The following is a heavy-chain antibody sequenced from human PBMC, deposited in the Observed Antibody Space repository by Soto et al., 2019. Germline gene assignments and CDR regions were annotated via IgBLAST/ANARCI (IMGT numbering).Heavy chain of an antibody. J-gene: IGHJ3*02. CDR2: IYYSGST. Sequence: ETLSLTCTVSGGSISSSSYYWGWIRQPPGKGLEWIGSIYYSGSTYYNPSLKSRVTISVDTSKNQFSLKLSSVTAADTAVYYCARQEDIEAFRDFFCGSLDIWGQGTMVTVSS. V-gene: IGHV4-39*01. D-gene: IGHD2-15*01. CDR1: GGSISSSSYY. CDR3: ARQEDIEAFRDFFCGSLDI.